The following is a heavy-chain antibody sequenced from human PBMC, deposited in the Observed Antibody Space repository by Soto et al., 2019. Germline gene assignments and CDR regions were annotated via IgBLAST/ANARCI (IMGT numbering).Heavy chain of an antibody. CDR1: GYTFTSYD. V-gene: IGHV1-8*01. J-gene: IGHJ3*02. CDR2: MNPNSGNT. CDR3: ARQVAGNDAFDI. D-gene: IGHD6-19*01. Sequence: QVQLVQSGAEVKKPGASVKVSCKASGYTFTSYDINWVRQATGPGLEWMGWMNPNSGNTGYAQKFQGRVTMTRNTAISTAYMELSSLSSVDTAVYYCARQVAGNDAFDIWGQGTMVTVSS.